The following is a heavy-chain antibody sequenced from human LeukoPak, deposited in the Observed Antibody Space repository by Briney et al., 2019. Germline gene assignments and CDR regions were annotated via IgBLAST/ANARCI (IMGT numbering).Heavy chain of an antibody. V-gene: IGHV3-53*01. Sequence: PGGSLRLSCAASGFTVSSYYMSWVRQAPGKGLEWVSVIYSGGTTYYADSVKGRFTISRDNSKNTLYLQMNSLRAEDTAVYYCAGDYDSSYHWGYWGQGTLVTVSS. D-gene: IGHD6-6*01. J-gene: IGHJ4*02. CDR3: AGDYDSSYHWGY. CDR1: GFTVSSYY. CDR2: IYSGGTT.